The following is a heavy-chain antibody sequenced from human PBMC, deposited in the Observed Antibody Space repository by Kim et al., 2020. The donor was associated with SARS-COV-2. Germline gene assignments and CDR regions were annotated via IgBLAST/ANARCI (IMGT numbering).Heavy chain of an antibody. CDR3: ARGGGDYYDSSGVDY. J-gene: IGHJ4*02. D-gene: IGHD3-22*01. V-gene: IGHV4-30-2*01. Sequence: PSLKSRVTISVDRSKNQFSLKLSSVTAADTAVYYCARGGGDYYDSSGVDYWGQGTLVTVSS.